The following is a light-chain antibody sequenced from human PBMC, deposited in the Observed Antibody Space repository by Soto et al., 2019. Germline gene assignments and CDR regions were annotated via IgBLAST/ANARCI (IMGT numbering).Light chain of an antibody. CDR3: CSYAGSSTPFYV. V-gene: IGLV2-23*01. J-gene: IGLJ1*01. CDR2: EGS. CDR1: SSDVGSYNL. Sequence: QSVLTQPASVSGSPGQSITISCTGTSSDVGSYNLVSWYQQHPGKAPKLMIYEGSKRPSGVSNRFSGSKSGNTASLTISGLQAEDEADYYCCSYAGSSTPFYVSGTGTKLTVL.